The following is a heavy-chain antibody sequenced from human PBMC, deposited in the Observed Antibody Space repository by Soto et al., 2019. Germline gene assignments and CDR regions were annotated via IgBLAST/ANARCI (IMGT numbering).Heavy chain of an antibody. D-gene: IGHD4-17*01. CDR3: ARAHYGDYGYWLDV. J-gene: IGHJ6*02. V-gene: IGHV4-30-2*01. CDR1: GGSISSGGYS. CDR2: IYESGST. Sequence: QLQLQESGSVLVKPSQTLSLTCAVSGGSISSGGYSWSWIRQPPGKGLEWIGYIYESGSTYYNPYLKSRVTISVARSKNKFSLKLSSVTAADTAVYYCARAHYGDYGYWLDVWGQGTTVTVSS.